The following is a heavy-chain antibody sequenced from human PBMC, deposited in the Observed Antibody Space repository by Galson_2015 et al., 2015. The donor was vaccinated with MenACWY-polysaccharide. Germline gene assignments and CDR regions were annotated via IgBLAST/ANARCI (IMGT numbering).Heavy chain of an antibody. J-gene: IGHJ4*02. V-gene: IGHV3-48*03. CDR2: ISSSGSST. CDR3: ARDKAVGATHFDY. D-gene: IGHD1-26*01. CDR1: GFTFSNFE. Sequence: SLRLSCAASGFTFSNFEMNWVRQAPGKGLEWVSYISSSGSSTYYPDSVKGRFTISRDNAKNSLYLQMNSLRAEDTAVYYCARDKAVGATHFDYWGRGTLVTVSS.